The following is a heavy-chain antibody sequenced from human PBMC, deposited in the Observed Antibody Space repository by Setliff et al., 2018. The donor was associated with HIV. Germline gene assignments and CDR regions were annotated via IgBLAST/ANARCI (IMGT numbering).Heavy chain of an antibody. D-gene: IGHD4-4*01. CDR3: ATHASTVQDAMDV. V-gene: IGHV4-59*08. CDR1: GGSIRSHY. Sequence: PSETLSLTCTVSGGSIRSHYWSWIRQPPGKGLEWIGSFYHTGSTHYNPSLKSRTTMSLDTSKNQFSLKLSSVTAADTAVYYCATHASTVQDAMDVWGQGTTVTV. CDR2: FYHTGST. J-gene: IGHJ6*02.